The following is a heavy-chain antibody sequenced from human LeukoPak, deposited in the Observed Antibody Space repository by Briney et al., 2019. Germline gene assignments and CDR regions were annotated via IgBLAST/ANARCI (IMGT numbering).Heavy chain of an antibody. V-gene: IGHV3-48*01. Sequence: PGGSLRLSCAASGFSFSAYSMNWVRQAPGKGLEWVLYISIGSVNIYYADSVKGRFTISRDNAKNSLYVQMNSLRAEDTAMYYCARDVGYCSSSSCYEGAFDIWGQGTIVTVSS. CDR1: GFSFSAYS. J-gene: IGHJ3*02. CDR2: ISIGSVNI. D-gene: IGHD2-2*01. CDR3: ARDVGYCSSSSCYEGAFDI.